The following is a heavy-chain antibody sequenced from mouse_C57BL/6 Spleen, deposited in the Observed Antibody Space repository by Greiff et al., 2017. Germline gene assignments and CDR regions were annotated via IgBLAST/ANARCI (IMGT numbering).Heavy chain of an antibody. CDR1: GYSFTGYY. V-gene: IGHV1-42*01. Sequence: EVQLQQSGPELVKPGASVKISCKASGYSFTGYYMNWVKQSPEKSLEWIGEINPSTGGTTYNQKFKAKATLTVDTSSSTAYMQLRSLTSEDSAVYYCARWGRPYYFDYWGQGTTLTVAS. CDR3: ARWGRPYYFDY. J-gene: IGHJ2*01. CDR2: INPSTGGT.